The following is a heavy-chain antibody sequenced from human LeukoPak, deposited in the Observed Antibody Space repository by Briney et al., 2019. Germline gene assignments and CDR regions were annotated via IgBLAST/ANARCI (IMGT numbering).Heavy chain of an antibody. Sequence: GASVKVSCKASGYTFTSYYMHWVRQAPGQGLEWMGIINPSGGSTSYAQKFQGRVTMTRDTSTSTVYMELSSLRAEDMAVYYCARDAHPEYSYGGYYYYYYMDVWGKGTTVTISS. J-gene: IGHJ6*03. CDR3: ARDAHPEYSYGGYYYYYYMDV. D-gene: IGHD5-18*01. CDR1: GYTFTSYY. CDR2: INPSGGST. V-gene: IGHV1-46*01.